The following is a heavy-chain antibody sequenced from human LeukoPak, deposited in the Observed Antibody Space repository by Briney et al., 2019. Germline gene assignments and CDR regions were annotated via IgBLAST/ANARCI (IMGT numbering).Heavy chain of an antibody. D-gene: IGHD3-10*01. V-gene: IGHV3-7*01. J-gene: IGHJ4*02. CDR2: IKNDGAVK. Sequence: GGSLRLSCAASGFTFSYHWMTWVRQAPGKGLEWVANIKNDGAVKNYVDSVKGRFTISRDNAKNSLYLQMNSLRAEDTAVYYCARDRLGNYWGQGTLVTVSS. CDR1: GFTFSYHW. CDR3: ARDRLGNY.